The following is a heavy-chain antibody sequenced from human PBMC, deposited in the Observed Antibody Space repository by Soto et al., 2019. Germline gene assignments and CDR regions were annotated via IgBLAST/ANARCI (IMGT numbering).Heavy chain of an antibody. D-gene: IGHD4-17*01. CDR3: AKEIEGSTVTNLYYFDY. J-gene: IGHJ4*02. CDR2: ISYDGSNK. V-gene: IGHV3-30*18. CDR1: GFTFSSYG. Sequence: GGSLRLSCAASGFTFSSYGMHWVRQAPGKGLEWVAVISYDGSNKYYADSVKGRFTISRDNSKNTLYLQMNSLRAEDTAVYYCAKEIEGSTVTNLYYFDYWGQGTLVTVSS.